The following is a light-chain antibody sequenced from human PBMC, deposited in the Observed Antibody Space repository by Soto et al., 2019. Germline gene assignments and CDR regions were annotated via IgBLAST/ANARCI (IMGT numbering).Light chain of an antibody. CDR1: QSVFYSSNKKNY. Sequence: VMTQSPDSLALSLGERATINCRSSQSVFYSSNKKNYFAWLHQRPGQPPRLLIYGISNRFSGVPDRFSGSGAGTDFTLKISKVEAEDVGIYFCMQGTQFPRTFGQGTKVDIK. CDR3: MQGTQFPRT. J-gene: IGKJ1*01. V-gene: IGKV2-24*01. CDR2: GIS.